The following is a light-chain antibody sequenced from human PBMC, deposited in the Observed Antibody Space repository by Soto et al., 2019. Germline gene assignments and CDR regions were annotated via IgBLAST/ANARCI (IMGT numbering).Light chain of an antibody. V-gene: IGLV1-51*01. CDR3: GTWDSNLSAGW. CDR2: DNN. J-gene: IGLJ3*02. Sequence: QSVLTQPPSVSAAPGQTVTISCSGSSSNIGNNYVSWYQQLPGTAPKLLIYDNNKRPSGIPDRFSGSKSGTSATLGITGLQTGDEADYYCGTWDSNLSAGWFGGGTKLTVL. CDR1: SSNIGNNY.